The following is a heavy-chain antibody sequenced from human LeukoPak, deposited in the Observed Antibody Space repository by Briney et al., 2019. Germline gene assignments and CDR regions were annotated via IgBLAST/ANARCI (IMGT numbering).Heavy chain of an antibody. CDR2: ISGSGGRI. CDR1: GFTFSSYS. Sequence: GGSLRLSCAASGFTFSSYSMSWVRQAPGKGLEWVSSISGSGGRIDYADSVKGRFTISRDNAKNSLYLQMNSLRAEDTAVYYCARDTRIRAGDYYYMDVWGKGTTVTVSS. V-gene: IGHV3-21*01. D-gene: IGHD1-14*01. J-gene: IGHJ6*03. CDR3: ARDTRIRAGDYYYMDV.